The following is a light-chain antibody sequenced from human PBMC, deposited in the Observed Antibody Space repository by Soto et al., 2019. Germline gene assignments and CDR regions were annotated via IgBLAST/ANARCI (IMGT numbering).Light chain of an antibody. J-gene: IGKJ2*01. CDR1: QSISSW. Sequence: DIQXTQSPSTLSASVGDRVTITCRASQSISSWLAWYQQKPGKAPNLLIYKASTLESGVPSRFSGSGSGTEFTLTISSLQPDDFATYYCQQYSGYPVTFGQGTKLEIK. CDR2: KAS. CDR3: QQYSGYPVT. V-gene: IGKV1-5*03.